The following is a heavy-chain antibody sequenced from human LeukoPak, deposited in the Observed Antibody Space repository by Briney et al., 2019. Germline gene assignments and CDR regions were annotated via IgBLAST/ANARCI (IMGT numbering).Heavy chain of an antibody. CDR3: ARESGVVTKYYYYYYMDV. V-gene: IGHV4-4*07. D-gene: IGHD3-3*01. J-gene: IGHJ6*03. CDR2: IYTSGST. CDR1: GGSISSYY. Sequence: KPSETLSLTCTVSGGSISSYYWSWIRQPAGKGLEWIGRIYTSGSTNYNPSLKSRVTISVDTSKNQFSLKLSSVTAADTAVYYCARESGVVTKYYYYYYMDVWGKGTTVTVSS.